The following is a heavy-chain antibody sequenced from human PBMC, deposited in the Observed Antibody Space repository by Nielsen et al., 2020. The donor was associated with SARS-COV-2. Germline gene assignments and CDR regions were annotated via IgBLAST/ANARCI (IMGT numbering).Heavy chain of an antibody. Sequence: GESLKISCAASGFNFNNYGLDWVRQAPGKGLEWVASISYEGSKKYYADSLTGRFTVSRDTSKNTVYLQMNSLRTEDTAVYYCARETEDYTSSWFDYWGQGTLVTVSS. CDR2: ISYEGSKK. V-gene: IGHV3-30*03. D-gene: IGHD6-13*01. CDR1: GFNFNNYG. CDR3: ARETEDYTSSWFDY. J-gene: IGHJ4*02.